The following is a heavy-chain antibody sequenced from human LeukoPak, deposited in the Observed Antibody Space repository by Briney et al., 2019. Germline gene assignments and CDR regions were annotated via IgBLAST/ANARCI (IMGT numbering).Heavy chain of an antibody. D-gene: IGHD3-10*01. V-gene: IGHV1-18*01. J-gene: IGHJ6*02. Sequence: ASEKVSCKASGYTFTSYGISWVRQAPGQGLEWMGWISAYNGNTNYAQKLQGRVTMTTDTSTSTAYMELRSLRSDDTAVYYCARDGNYYGSGRQDYYYYYGMDVWGQGTTVTVSS. CDR3: ARDGNYYGSGRQDYYYYYGMDV. CDR1: GYTFTSYG. CDR2: ISAYNGNT.